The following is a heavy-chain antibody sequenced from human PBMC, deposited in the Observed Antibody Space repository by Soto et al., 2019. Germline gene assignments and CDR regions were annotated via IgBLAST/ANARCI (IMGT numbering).Heavy chain of an antibody. CDR3: QREGWEDFWSGTDNYYYYYGMDV. V-gene: IGHV3-33*01. Sequence: QVQLVESGGGVVQPGRSLRLSCAASGFTFSSYGMHWVRQAPGKGLEWVAVIWYDGSNKYYADSVKGRFTISRDNSKNTLYLQMNGLRAEDTAVYYCQREGWEDFWSGTDNYYYYYGMDVWGQGTTVTVSS. CDR1: GFTFSSYG. D-gene: IGHD3-3*01. J-gene: IGHJ6*02. CDR2: IWYDGSNK.